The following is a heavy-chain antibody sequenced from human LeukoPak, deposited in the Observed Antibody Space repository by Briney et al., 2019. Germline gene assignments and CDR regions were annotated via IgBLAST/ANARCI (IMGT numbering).Heavy chain of an antibody. CDR3: ARGPLPSPPGSSQGFDY. D-gene: IGHD6-13*01. CDR1: GYTFTSYG. Sequence: APVKVSCKASGYTFTSYGISWVRQAPGQGLEWMGWISAYNGNTNYAQKLQGRVTMTTDTSTSTAYMELRSLRSEDTAVYYCARGPLPSPPGSSQGFDYWGQGTLVTVSS. CDR2: ISAYNGNT. V-gene: IGHV1-18*01. J-gene: IGHJ4*02.